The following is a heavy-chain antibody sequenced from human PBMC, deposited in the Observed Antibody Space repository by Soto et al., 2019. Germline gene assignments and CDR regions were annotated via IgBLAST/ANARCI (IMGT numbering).Heavy chain of an antibody. V-gene: IGHV1-2*02. D-gene: IGHD3-3*01. J-gene: IGHJ6*04. Sequence: TSIKVSCKASGYPFTGYYMHWVRQAPGQGLKWMGWINANNGSTNYAQKFQGRVTITRDTSTSTAYMELSSLRSDDTAVYYGARPDGGEWLYGFDDCGKGTTVTVSS. CDR2: INANNGST. CDR3: ARPDGGEWLYGFDD. CDR1: GYPFTGYY.